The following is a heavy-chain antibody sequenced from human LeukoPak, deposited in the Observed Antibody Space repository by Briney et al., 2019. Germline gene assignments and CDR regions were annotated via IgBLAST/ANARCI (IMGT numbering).Heavy chain of an antibody. CDR3: AKDSTIFGGEGGYYFDY. Sequence: GGSLRLSCAASGFTFSSYGMHWVRQAPGKGLEWVAFIRYDGSNKYYADSVKGRFTISRDNSKNTLYLQMNSLRAEDTAVYYCAKDSTIFGGEGGYYFDYWGQGTLVTVSS. D-gene: IGHD3-3*01. J-gene: IGHJ4*02. V-gene: IGHV3-30*02. CDR2: IRYDGSNK. CDR1: GFTFSSYG.